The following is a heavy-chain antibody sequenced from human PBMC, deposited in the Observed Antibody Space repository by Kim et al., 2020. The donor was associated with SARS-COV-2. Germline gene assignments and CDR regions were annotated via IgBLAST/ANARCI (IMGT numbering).Heavy chain of an antibody. J-gene: IGHJ4*02. CDR3: AREIYGDYGSRYIDY. CDR1: GYSFTRNA. Sequence: ASVKVSCKASGYSFTRNAINWVRQAPGQGLEWMGWINTRTDDPRYAQGFTGRFVFSLDTSVNTAYLQINSLEAEDTAIYYCAREIYGDYGSRYIDYWGQGTQVTVSS. CDR2: INTRTDDP. V-gene: IGHV7-4-1*02. D-gene: IGHD4-17*01.